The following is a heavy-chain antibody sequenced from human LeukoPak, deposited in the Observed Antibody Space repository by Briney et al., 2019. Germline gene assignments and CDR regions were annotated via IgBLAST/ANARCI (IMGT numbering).Heavy chain of an antibody. CDR3: ARRPGGRSGYYPLEDYYYYYYMDV. V-gene: IGHV1-18*01. D-gene: IGHD3-22*01. Sequence: ASVKVSCKASGYTFTNYGISWVRQAPGQGLEWMGWISAYNGNTNYAQKLQGRVTMTTDTSTSTAYMELRSLRSDDTAVYYCARRPGGRSGYYPLEDYYYYYYMDVWGKGTTVTVSS. CDR1: GYTFTNYG. CDR2: ISAYNGNT. J-gene: IGHJ6*03.